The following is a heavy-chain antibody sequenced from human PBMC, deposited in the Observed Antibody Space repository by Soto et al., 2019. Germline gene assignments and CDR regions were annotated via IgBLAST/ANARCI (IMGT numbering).Heavy chain of an antibody. Sequence: SETLSLTCTVSGGSISGYFWSWIRQPPGKGLEWIGFIYYSGRTNYNPSLWSRVTVSVDTSKNHFSLRLSSVTAADTAVYYCARLMMAGNYYYYHMDVWGKGTTVTVSS. CDR2: IYYSGRT. V-gene: IGHV4-59*08. CDR1: GGSISGYF. J-gene: IGHJ6*03. D-gene: IGHD3-16*01. CDR3: ARLMMAGNYYYYHMDV.